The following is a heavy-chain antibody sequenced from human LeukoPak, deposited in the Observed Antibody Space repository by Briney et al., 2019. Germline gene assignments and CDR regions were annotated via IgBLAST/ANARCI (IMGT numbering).Heavy chain of an antibody. J-gene: IGHJ5*02. Sequence: PGGSLRLSCAASGFTFSSYAMHWVRQAPGKGLEWVAVISYDGSNKYYADSVKGRFTISRDNSKNTLYLQMNSLRAEDTALYYCARDSDDYGDFSGFDPWGQGTLVTVSS. CDR1: GFTFSSYA. D-gene: IGHD4-17*01. CDR3: ARDSDDYGDFSGFDP. V-gene: IGHV3-30-3*01. CDR2: ISYDGSNK.